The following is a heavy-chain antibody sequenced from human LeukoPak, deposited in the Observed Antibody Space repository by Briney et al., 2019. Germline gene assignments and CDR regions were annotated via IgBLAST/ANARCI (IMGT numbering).Heavy chain of an antibody. D-gene: IGHD3-10*01. CDR3: TTEGYGSGSYDH. J-gene: IGHJ4*02. CDR1: SYTFSQTW. CDR2: IKSKSEGGTI. Sequence: GGSLRLSCAVTSYTFSQTWMNWVRQAPVKELEWLGRIKSKSEGGTIYYAAPVKGRFTISRDDSKTTLYLQMNTLKTEDTAVYYCTTEGYGSGSYDHWGQGTLVTVSS. V-gene: IGHV3-15*01.